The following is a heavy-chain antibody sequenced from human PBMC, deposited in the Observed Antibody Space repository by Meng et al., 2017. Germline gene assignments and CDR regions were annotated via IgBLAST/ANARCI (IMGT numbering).Heavy chain of an antibody. D-gene: IGHD6-19*01. CDR2: IYYSGST. V-gene: IGHV4-39*07. CDR1: GGSISSSSYY. Sequence: QLRRQGSGPGLVKPSETLSLTCTVSGGSISSSSYYWGWIRQPPGKGLEWIGSIYYSGSTYYNPSLKSRVTISVDTSKNQFSLKLSSVTAADTAVYYCASLRIAVAGINWFDPWGQGTLVTVSS. CDR3: ASLRIAVAGINWFDP. J-gene: IGHJ5*02.